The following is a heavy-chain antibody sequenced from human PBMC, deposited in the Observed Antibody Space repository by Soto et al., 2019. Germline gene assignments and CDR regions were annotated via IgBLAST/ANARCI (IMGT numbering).Heavy chain of an antibody. Sequence: GGSLRLSCAASGFTFSTYAMTWVRQAPGKGLEWVSIISSSGDATYYLDSVRGRFTISRDNSRNTLHLQMNSLRAEDAAVYFCAKNGDFWSWGMDVWGQGTTVTVSS. CDR2: ISSSGDAT. CDR3: AKNGDFWSWGMDV. CDR1: GFTFSTYA. J-gene: IGHJ6*02. V-gene: IGHV3-23*01. D-gene: IGHD3-3*01.